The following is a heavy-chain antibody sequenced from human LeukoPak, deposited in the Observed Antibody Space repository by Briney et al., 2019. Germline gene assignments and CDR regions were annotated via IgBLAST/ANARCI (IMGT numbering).Heavy chain of an antibody. V-gene: IGHV3-9*03. CDR3: AKDRGYGGNSDAFDI. D-gene: IGHD4-23*01. J-gene: IGHJ3*02. CDR2: ISWNSGSI. CDR1: GFTFDDYA. Sequence: GGSLRLSCAASGFTFDDYAMHWVRQAPGKGLEWVSGISWNSGSIGYADSVKGRFTISRDNAKNYLYLQMNSLRAEDMALYYCAKDRGYGGNSDAFDIWGQGTMVTVSS.